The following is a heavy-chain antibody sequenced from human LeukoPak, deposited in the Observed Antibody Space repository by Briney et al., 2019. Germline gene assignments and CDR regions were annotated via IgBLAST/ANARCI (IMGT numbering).Heavy chain of an antibody. CDR3: ARRWGNIVGVTYEY. Sequence: PSETLSLTYTISGSSITSVRQYWGWIRQPPGMGLEWVGDIYYTGSTYYNPSLRSRVTMSVHTSENQFSLRLNSVTAVDTAVYYCARRWGNIVGVTYEYWGQGTLVTVSS. CDR1: GSSITSVRQY. J-gene: IGHJ4*02. V-gene: IGHV4-39*01. D-gene: IGHD3-16*01. CDR2: IYYTGST.